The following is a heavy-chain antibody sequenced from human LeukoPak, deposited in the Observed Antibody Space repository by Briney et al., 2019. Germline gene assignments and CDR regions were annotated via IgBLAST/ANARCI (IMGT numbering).Heavy chain of an antibody. V-gene: IGHV1-2*02. D-gene: IGHD2-15*01. CDR1: GYTFTGYY. CDR3: ARRFCTGGSCYPDY. J-gene: IGHJ4*02. Sequence: GAPVKPSCKASGYTFTGYYIHWVRLAPGQGLAWMGRINSNNGVSNYAQRFQGRVTMTRDTSISTAYMELSGLTSDDTAVYYCARRFCTGGSCYPDYGGQGTLVTVSS. CDR2: INSNNGVS.